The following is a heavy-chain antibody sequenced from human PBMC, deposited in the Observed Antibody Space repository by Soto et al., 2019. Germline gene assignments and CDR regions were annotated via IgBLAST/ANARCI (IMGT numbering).Heavy chain of an antibody. CDR2: ISWNSGTT. D-gene: IGHD3-3*01. V-gene: IGHV3-9*01. J-gene: IGHJ6*02. CDR3: AKDKGVVRPSNNYYGMDV. Sequence: EVQLVESGGGLVQPGRSLRLSCAASGFNFEDYAMHWVRQAPGKGLEWVSGISWNSGTTGYADSVSGRFTISRDNAKNSLYLQMNSLRVEDTALYYCAKDKGVVRPSNNYYGMDVWGQGTTVTVSS. CDR1: GFNFEDYA.